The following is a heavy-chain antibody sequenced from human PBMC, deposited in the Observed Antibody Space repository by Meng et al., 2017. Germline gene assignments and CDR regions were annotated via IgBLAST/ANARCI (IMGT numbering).Heavy chain of an antibody. CDR2: ISGSGGST. CDR3: ARDLGIPPDYFDY. J-gene: IGHJ4*02. D-gene: IGHD2-21*01. CDR1: GFTFSSYA. Sequence: EVQLVESGGGLVQPGGSLRLSCAASGFTFSSYAMSWVRQAPGKGLEWVSAISGSGGSTYYADSVKGRFTISRDNAKNSLYLQMNSLRAEDTAVYYCARDLGIPPDYFDYWGQGTLVTVSS. V-gene: IGHV3-23*04.